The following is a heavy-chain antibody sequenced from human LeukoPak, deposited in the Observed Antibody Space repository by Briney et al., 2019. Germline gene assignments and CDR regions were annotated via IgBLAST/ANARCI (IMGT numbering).Heavy chain of an antibody. V-gene: IGHV3-23*01. CDR1: GFTFSSYA. J-gene: IGHJ4*02. Sequence: GGSLRLSCAASGFTFSSYAMSWGRQAPGKGLEWVSAISGSGGSTYYADSVKGRFTISRDNSKNTLYLQMNSLRAEDTAVYYCAKDHDFWSGYSVGGIDYWGQGTLVTVSS. CDR3: AKDHDFWSGYSVGGIDY. CDR2: ISGSGGST. D-gene: IGHD3-3*01.